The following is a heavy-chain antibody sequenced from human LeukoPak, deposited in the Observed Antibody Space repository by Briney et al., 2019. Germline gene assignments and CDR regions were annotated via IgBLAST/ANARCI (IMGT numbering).Heavy chain of an antibody. Sequence: SETLSLTCAVYGGSFSGYYWSWIRQPPGKGLEWIGEINHSGSTNYNPSLKSRVTISVDTSKNQFSLKLSSVTAADTAVYYCARGWRSYRTPKKSFSQTRSASAPTETE. V-gene: IGHV4-34*01. CDR2: INHSGST. D-gene: IGHD3-10*01. CDR1: GGSFSGYY. J-gene: IGHJ1*01. CDR3: ARGWRSYRTPKKSFSQTRSASAPTETE.